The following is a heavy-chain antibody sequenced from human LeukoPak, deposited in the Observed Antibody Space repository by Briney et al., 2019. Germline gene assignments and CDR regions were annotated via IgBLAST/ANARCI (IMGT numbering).Heavy chain of an antibody. J-gene: IGHJ2*01. Sequence: GGSLRLSCAASGFSFSSYEMNWVRQAPGKGLEWVSYISSSGSAIYSAASVKGRSTISRDNAKNSLYLQMNSLRAEDTAVYYCARGQYCTNGVCTDYWYLDLWGRGTLVTVSS. D-gene: IGHD2-8*01. CDR1: GFSFSSYE. CDR2: ISSSGSAI. CDR3: ARGQYCTNGVCTDYWYLDL. V-gene: IGHV3-48*03.